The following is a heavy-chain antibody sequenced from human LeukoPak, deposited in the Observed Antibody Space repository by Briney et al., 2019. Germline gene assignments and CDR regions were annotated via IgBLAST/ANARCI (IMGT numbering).Heavy chain of an antibody. D-gene: IGHD6-13*01. CDR2: IYYSGST. V-gene: IGHV4-61*08. Sequence: SETLSLTCTVSGGSISSGGCYWSWIRQHPGKGLEWIGYIYYSGSTYYNPSLKSRVTISVDTSKNQFSLKLSSVTAADTAVYYCARGLAAAGTSYFDYWGQGTLVTVSS. CDR1: GGSISSGGCY. J-gene: IGHJ4*02. CDR3: ARGLAAAGTSYFDY.